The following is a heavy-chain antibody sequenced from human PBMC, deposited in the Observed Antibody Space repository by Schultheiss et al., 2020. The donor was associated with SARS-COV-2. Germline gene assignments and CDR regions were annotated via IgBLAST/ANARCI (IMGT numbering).Heavy chain of an antibody. D-gene: IGHD4-11*01. J-gene: IGHJ4*02. CDR3: AKEPGSSSNYEY. Sequence: GGSLRLSCAASGFTFSSYAMSWVRQAPGKGLEWVSGISGSGGSTDYADSVKGRFTISRDNSKNTLYLQMNSLRAEDTAVYYCAKEPGSSSNYEYWGQGTLVTVSS. CDR1: GFTFSSYA. CDR2: ISGSGGST. V-gene: IGHV3-23*01.